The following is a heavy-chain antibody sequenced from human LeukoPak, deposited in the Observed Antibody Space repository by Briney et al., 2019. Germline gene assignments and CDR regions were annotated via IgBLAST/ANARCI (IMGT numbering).Heavy chain of an antibody. V-gene: IGHV3-21*01. CDR2: ISSSSSYI. J-gene: IGHJ4*02. CDR3: ARDGYPPEPPLDY. CDR1: GFTFSSYS. Sequence: GGSLRLSCAASGFTFSSYSMNWVRQAPGKWLEWVSSISSSSSYIYYADSVKGRFTISRDNAKNSLYLQMNSLRAEDTAVYYCARDGYPPEPPLDYWGQGTLVTVSS. D-gene: IGHD5-18*01.